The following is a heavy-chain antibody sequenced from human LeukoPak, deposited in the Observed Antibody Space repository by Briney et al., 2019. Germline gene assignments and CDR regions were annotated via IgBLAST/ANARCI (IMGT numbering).Heavy chain of an antibody. D-gene: IGHD1-26*01. V-gene: IGHV4-59*01. Sequence: PSETLSLTCTVSGGSISSYYWSWIRQPPGKGLEWIGYIYYSGSTNYNPSLKSRVTISVDTSKNQFSLKLSSVTAADTAVYYCARDSIVGAPHFDCWGQGTLVTVSS. CDR1: GGSISSYY. CDR2: IYYSGST. J-gene: IGHJ4*02. CDR3: ARDSIVGAPHFDC.